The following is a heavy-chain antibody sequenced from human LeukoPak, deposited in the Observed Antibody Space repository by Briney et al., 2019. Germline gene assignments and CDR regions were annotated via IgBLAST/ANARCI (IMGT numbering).Heavy chain of an antibody. J-gene: IGHJ4*02. CDR2: IIPIFGTA. CDR1: GGTFSSYA. D-gene: IGHD2-15*01. V-gene: IGHV1-69*01. Sequence: ASVKVSCKASGGTFSSYAISWVRQAPGQGLEWMGGIIPIFGTANYAQKFQGRVTITADESTSTAYMELSSLRSEDTAVYYCARDSCSAGSCYDYWGQGTLVTVSS. CDR3: ARDSCSAGSCYDY.